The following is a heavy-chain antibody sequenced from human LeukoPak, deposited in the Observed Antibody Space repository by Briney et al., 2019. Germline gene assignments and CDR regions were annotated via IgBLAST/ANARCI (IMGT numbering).Heavy chain of an antibody. J-gene: IGHJ6*03. CDR2: ISSSGSTI. D-gene: IGHD5-18*01. CDR3: ARVRGDTAMVHYYYYYMDV. V-gene: IGHV3-48*03. CDR1: GFTFSSYE. Sequence: GGSLRLSCAASGFTFSSYEMNWVRQAPGKGLEWVSHISSSGSTIYYADSVKGRFTISRDNAKNSLYLQMNSLRAEDTAVYYCARVRGDTAMVHYYYYYMDVWGKGTTVTVSS.